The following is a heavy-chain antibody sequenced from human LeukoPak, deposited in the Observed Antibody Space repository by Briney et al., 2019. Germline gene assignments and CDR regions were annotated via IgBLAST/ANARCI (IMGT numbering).Heavy chain of an antibody. CDR3: AIRFSSSWYSDAFDI. D-gene: IGHD6-13*01. CDR1: GGSISSSSYY. V-gene: IGHV4-39*07. J-gene: IGHJ3*02. Sequence: SETLSLTCTVSGGSISSSSYYWGWVRQPPGMGLEWIGSIYYSGSTYYNPSLKSRVTISLDTSKNQFSLSLSSVTAADTAVYYCAIRFSSSWYSDAFDIWGQGTMVTVSS. CDR2: IYYSGST.